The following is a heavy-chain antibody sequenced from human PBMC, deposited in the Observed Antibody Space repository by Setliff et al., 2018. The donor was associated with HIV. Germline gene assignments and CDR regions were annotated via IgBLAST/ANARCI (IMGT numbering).Heavy chain of an antibody. CDR3: ALPYCGGGNCWSSASLPPAGWFDP. D-gene: IGHD2-15*01. J-gene: IGHJ5*02. CDR1: GGTFSSYV. V-gene: IGHV1-69*05. CDR2: IIPIFGVA. Sequence: SVKVSCKASGGTFSSYVISWVRQAPGQGLEWMGGIIPIFGVANYAQKFQGRVTITTDESTSTAYMELSSLRSEDTAVYYCALPYCGGGNCWSSASLPPAGWFDPWGQGTLVTVSS.